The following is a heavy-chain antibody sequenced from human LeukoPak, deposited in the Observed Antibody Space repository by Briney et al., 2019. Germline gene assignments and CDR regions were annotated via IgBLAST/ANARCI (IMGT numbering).Heavy chain of an antibody. D-gene: IGHD6-13*01. J-gene: IGHJ1*01. CDR2: MNPNSGHT. CDR1: GYTFTSYD. CDR3: ARIGISARGTNFHH. V-gene: IGHV1-8*02. Sequence: ASVKVSCKASGYTFTSYDINWVRQATGQGLEWMGWMNPNSGHTGYAQNFQGRVTMTRDTSISTAYMELSRLRSDDTALYYCARIGISARGTNFHHWGQGTLVTVSS.